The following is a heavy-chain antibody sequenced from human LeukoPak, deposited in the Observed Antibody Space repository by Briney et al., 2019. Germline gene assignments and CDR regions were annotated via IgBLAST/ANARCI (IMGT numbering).Heavy chain of an antibody. CDR1: GYSSSNYG. V-gene: IGHV1-18*01. J-gene: IGHJ5*02. CDR2: IHIYRGNT. D-gene: IGHD6-13*01. CDR3: ARDVGITVADSFDP. Sequence: ASVKVSCKASGYSSSNYGISWVRQAPGQGLEWMGWIHIYRGNTNYAQKFQGRVTMTPDTSTSTVYMEVRGLRSDDTAMYYCARDVGITVADSFDPWGQGTLVTVSS.